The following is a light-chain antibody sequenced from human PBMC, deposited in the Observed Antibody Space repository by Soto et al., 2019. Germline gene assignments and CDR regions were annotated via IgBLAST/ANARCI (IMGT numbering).Light chain of an antibody. Sequence: EIVLTQSPATLSLSPGERATLSCRASQSVSSYLAWYQQRPGQAPGPLIYDASNRATGIPARFSGSGSGTDFTLTISSLEPEDFAVYYCQQRSNWPLTFGGGTKVEIK. V-gene: IGKV3-11*01. CDR3: QQRSNWPLT. J-gene: IGKJ4*01. CDR2: DAS. CDR1: QSVSSY.